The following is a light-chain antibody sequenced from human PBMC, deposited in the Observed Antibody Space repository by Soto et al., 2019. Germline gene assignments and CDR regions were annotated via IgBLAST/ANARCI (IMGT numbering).Light chain of an antibody. Sequence: QSVLTQPPSVSAAPGQKVTISCSGSSSNIGNNDVSWYQQLPRTAPKLLIYDNNKRPSGIPDRFSGSKSGTSATLGITGLQTGDEADYYCGTWDNSLNGGVIGGGTQLTVL. CDR3: GTWDNSLNGGV. V-gene: IGLV1-51*01. J-gene: IGLJ2*01. CDR2: DNN. CDR1: SSNIGNND.